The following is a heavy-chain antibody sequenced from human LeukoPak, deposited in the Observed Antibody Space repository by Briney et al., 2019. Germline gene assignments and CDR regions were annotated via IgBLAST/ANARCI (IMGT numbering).Heavy chain of an antibody. CDR3: ARASFDSYGIDGFDY. CDR2: IYKNERV. Sequence: SETLSLTCTVSGGSMTNYFWNWIRQSPGKGLEWIAYIYKNERVKYNPSLKSRVSTSVDTSKNQFSLRLNSVTAADTAVYFCARASFDSYGIDGFDYWGQGTLVTVSS. D-gene: IGHD5-18*01. V-gene: IGHV4-59*01. CDR1: GGSMTNYF. J-gene: IGHJ4*02.